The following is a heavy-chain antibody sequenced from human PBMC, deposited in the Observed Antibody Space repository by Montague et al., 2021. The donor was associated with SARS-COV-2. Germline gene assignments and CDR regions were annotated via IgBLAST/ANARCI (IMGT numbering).Heavy chain of an antibody. Sequence: SETLSLTCLVSGGTISTDNLYWYWAWIRQPPGKGLEWIGSIFHNVDSYSNPSLNTRVTISIDTSRNHFSLSLTSVTAPDTAVYYCARHVSNLWAAVDYFEYWGQGTPVSVSS. D-gene: IGHD5/OR15-5a*01. CDR3: ARHVSNLWAAVDYFEY. J-gene: IGHJ4*02. CDR2: IFHNVDS. CDR1: GGTISTDNLYWY. V-gene: IGHV4-39*01.